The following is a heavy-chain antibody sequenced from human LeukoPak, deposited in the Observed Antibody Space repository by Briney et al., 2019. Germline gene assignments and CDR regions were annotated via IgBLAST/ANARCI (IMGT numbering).Heavy chain of an antibody. D-gene: IGHD3-22*01. CDR1: GYTFTSYG. CDR3: ARVTASYDSSELD. Sequence: GASVKVFCKASGYTFTSYGISWVRQAPGQGLQWMGMIDPSDGDTTYAQNFQGRITMTRDMSTTTVYMEMSSLTYEDTAVYYCARVTASYDSSELDWGQGTLVTVSS. V-gene: IGHV1-18*01. J-gene: IGHJ4*02. CDR2: IDPSDGDT.